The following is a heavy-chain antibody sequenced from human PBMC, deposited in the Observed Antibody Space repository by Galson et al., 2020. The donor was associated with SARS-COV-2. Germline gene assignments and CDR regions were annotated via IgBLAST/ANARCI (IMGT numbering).Heavy chain of an antibody. CDR2: INHSGGT. CDR3: AREGVGGRYIWGNYRRGSFDY. CDR1: GGSLSNYY. V-gene: IGHV4-34*01. Sequence: SETLSLTCAVYGGSLSNYYWTWIRQPPGKGLEWIGEINHSGGTNYNPSLKSRVTISVDSSKNQFSLKLTSVTAADTAVFYCAREGVGGRYIWGNYRRGSFDYWGQGNLVTVSS. D-gene: IGHD3-16*02. J-gene: IGHJ4*01.